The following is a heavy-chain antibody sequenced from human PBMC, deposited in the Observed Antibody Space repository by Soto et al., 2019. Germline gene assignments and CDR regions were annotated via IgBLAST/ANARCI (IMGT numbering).Heavy chain of an antibody. CDR3: ARLYTYGYYHFDH. J-gene: IGHJ4*02. D-gene: IGHD3-22*01. CDR2: IYYTGTT. V-gene: IGHV4-31*03. CDR1: GDAISGGNYS. Sequence: SETLSLTCTVSGDAISGGNYSWTWIRQHPGRGLEWIGYIYYTGTTHYSPSLQSRVTMSVDTSKNQISLTLTSLTPADTAVYFCARLYTYGYYHFDHWGQGTLVTVSS.